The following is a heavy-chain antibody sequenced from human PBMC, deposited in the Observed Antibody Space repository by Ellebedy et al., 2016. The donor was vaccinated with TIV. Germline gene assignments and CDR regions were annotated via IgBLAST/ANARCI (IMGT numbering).Heavy chain of an antibody. Sequence: GGSLRLSCAASELTVSSNYMSWVRQAPGKGLEWVSVIFIDSTTYYADSVKGRFTISRDTSKNTLYVQMNSLRAEETAVYYCARETFNDVDLKVWGVFDIWGQGTMVTVSS. D-gene: IGHD1-1*01. CDR2: IFIDSTT. J-gene: IGHJ3*02. CDR1: ELTVSSNY. CDR3: ARETFNDVDLKVWGVFDI. V-gene: IGHV3-66*01.